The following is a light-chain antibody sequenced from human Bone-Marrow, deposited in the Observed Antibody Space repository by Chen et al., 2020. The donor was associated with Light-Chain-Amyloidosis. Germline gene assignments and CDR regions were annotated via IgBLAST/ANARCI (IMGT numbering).Light chain of an antibody. Sequence: SHVLTQPSSVSAATEQTATNAGGGNNIGSTSVHWYQQTPGQAPLLVVYDDSDRPSGIPERLSGSNSGNTATLTISRVEAGDEADYYCQVWDRSSDRPVFGGGTKLTVL. CDR1: NIGSTS. V-gene: IGLV3-21*02. CDR2: DDS. CDR3: QVWDRSSDRPV. J-gene: IGLJ3*02.